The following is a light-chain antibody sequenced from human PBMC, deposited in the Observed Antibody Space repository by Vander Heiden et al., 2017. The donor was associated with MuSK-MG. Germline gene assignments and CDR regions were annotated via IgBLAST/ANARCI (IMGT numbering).Light chain of an antibody. V-gene: IGKV3-20*01. CDR3: QQYGSSPRT. Sequence: EIVLTQSPGTLSLSPGERATLSCRASQSVSSSYLAWYQQKPGQAPRLLIYGASSRATDIPDRFSGSGSGTDFTLTISRLEPEDFAVYYCQQYGSSPRTFGQGTKVXIK. J-gene: IGKJ1*01. CDR2: GAS. CDR1: QSVSSSY.